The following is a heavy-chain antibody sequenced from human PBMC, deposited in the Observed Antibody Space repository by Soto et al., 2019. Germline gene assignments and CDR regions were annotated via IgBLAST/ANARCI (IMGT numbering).Heavy chain of an antibody. D-gene: IGHD4-17*01. Sequence: PGESLKISCKGSGYSFTSYWIGWVRQMPGKGLEWMGIIYPGDSDTRYSPSFQGQVTISADKSISTAYLQWSSLKTSDTAMYYFARLGPDYGGNSATYGMDVWGQGTTVTVSS. CDR3: ARLGPDYGGNSATYGMDV. J-gene: IGHJ6*02. V-gene: IGHV5-51*01. CDR2: IYPGDSDT. CDR1: GYSFTSYW.